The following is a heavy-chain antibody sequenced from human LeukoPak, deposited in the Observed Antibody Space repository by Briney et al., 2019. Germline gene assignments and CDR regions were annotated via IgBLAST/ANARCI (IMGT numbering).Heavy chain of an antibody. D-gene: IGHD6-13*01. CDR1: GGSISSYY. Sequence: PSETLSLTCTVSGGSISSYYWSWIRQPPGKGLEWIGYIYYSGSTNYNPSLKSRVTISVDTSKNQFSLKLSSVTAADTAVYYCVKDRRQLGEGVFESWGQGTLVTVSS. J-gene: IGHJ4*02. CDR2: IYYSGST. V-gene: IGHV4-59*12. CDR3: VKDRRQLGEGVFES.